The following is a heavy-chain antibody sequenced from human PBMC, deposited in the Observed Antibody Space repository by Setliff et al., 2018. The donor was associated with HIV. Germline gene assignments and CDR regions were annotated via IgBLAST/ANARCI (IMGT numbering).Heavy chain of an antibody. CDR3: AGGEYSYGYRFDY. V-gene: IGHV4-59*01. Sequence: KSSETLSLTCTVSGGSISSYYWSWIRQPPGKGLEWIGYIYYSGSTNYNPSLKSRVTISVDTSKNHFSLKLSSVTAADTAVYYCAGGEYSYGYRFDYWGQGTLVTVSS. CDR1: GGSISSYY. J-gene: IGHJ4*02. CDR2: IYYSGST. D-gene: IGHD5-18*01.